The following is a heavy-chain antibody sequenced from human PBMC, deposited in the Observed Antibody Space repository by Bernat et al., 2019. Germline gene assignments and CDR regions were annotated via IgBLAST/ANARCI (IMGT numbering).Heavy chain of an antibody. CDR2: IYPGDSDT. Sequence: EVQLVQSGAEVKKPGESLKISCKGSGYSFTSYWIGRVRQMPGKGLEWMGIIYPGDSDTSNSPSFQGQVTTAAEKSISTAYLQWSSLKASDAAMYYCARGSGSYSNFDYWGQGTLVTVSS. CDR1: GYSFTSYW. CDR3: ARGSGSYSNFDY. J-gene: IGHJ4*02. V-gene: IGHV5-51*01. D-gene: IGHD3-10*01.